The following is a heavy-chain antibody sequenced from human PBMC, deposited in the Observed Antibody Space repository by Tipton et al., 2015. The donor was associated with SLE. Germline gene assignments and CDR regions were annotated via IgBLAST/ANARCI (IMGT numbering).Heavy chain of an antibody. D-gene: IGHD3-3*01. J-gene: IGHJ4*02. Sequence: SLRLSCAASGFTFDDYAMHWVRQAPGKGLEWVSGISWNSGSIGYADSVKGRFTISRDNAKKSLSLQMNSLTTEDTALYFCAKGQLFWSGYPDYWGQGTVVTVSS. CDR3: AKGQLFWSGYPDY. V-gene: IGHV3-9*01. CDR1: GFTFDDYA. CDR2: ISWNSGSI.